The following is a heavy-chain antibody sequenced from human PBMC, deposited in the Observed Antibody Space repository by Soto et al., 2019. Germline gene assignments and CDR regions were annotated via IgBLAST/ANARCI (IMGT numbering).Heavy chain of an antibody. J-gene: IGHJ6*03. CDR2: IWYDGSNK. V-gene: IGHV3-33*01. CDR1: GFTFSSYG. Sequence: QVQLVESGGGVVQPGRSLRLSCAASGFTFSSYGMHWVRQAPGKGLEWVAVIWYDGSNKYYADSVKGRFTISRDNSKNTLYLQMNSLRVEDTAVYYCARGFWGRAVAGYYMDVWGKGTTVTVSS. CDR3: ARGFWGRAVAGYYMDV. D-gene: IGHD6-19*01.